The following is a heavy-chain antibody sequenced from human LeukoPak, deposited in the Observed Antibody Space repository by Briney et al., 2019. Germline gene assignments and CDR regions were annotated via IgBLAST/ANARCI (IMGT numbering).Heavy chain of an antibody. CDR2: IYYSGST. Sequence: SETLSLTCTVSGGCISSSSYYWGWIRQPPGKGLECIGGIYYSGSTNYNPSLKSRVTISLDTSRNQFSLKLTSVTAADTAVYYCARGERSTSPFDYWGQGTLVTVSS. CDR1: GGCISSSSYY. J-gene: IGHJ4*02. CDR3: ARGERSTSPFDY. V-gene: IGHV4-61*05. D-gene: IGHD2-2*01.